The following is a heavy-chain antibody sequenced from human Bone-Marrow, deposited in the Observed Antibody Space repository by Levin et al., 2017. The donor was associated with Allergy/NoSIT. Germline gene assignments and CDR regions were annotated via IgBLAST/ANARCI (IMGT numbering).Heavy chain of an antibody. CDR2: ISGSGRST. J-gene: IGHJ4*02. Sequence: GESLKISCAASGFTFENYAMSWVRQPPGRGLEWVSAISGSGRSTYYADSVKGRFTISRDNFKNTLFLQMNSLRAEDTAVYYCAKDTPPYYYDRRGYFLDYWGQGTLVTVSS. D-gene: IGHD3-22*01. CDR3: AKDTPPYYYDRRGYFLDY. V-gene: IGHV3-23*01. CDR1: GFTFENYA.